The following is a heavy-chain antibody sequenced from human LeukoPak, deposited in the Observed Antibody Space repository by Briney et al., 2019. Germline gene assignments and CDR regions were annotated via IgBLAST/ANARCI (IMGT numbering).Heavy chain of an antibody. CDR3: ARGQYSSSWKYDAFDI. V-gene: IGHV1-18*01. D-gene: IGHD6-13*01. J-gene: IGHJ3*02. Sequence: ASVKVPCKASGYTFTSYGISWVRQAPGQGLEWMGWISAYNGNTNYAQKLQGRVTMTTDTSTSTAYMELRSLRSDDTAVYYCARGQYSSSWKYDAFDIWGQGTMVTVSS. CDR2: ISAYNGNT. CDR1: GYTFTSYG.